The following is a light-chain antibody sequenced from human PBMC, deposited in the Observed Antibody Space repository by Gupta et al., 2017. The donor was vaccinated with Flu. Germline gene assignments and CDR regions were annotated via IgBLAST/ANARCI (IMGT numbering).Light chain of an antibody. V-gene: IGKV1-5*03. CDR2: KAS. Sequence: LATLSASIGDRVTITCRASQSIGSWLAWYQQKPGKAPKLLISKASSLESETPSRFSGSGSGTEFTLTISSLQPDDFATYYCQQVDTWSGTFGLGTNVEIK. CDR3: QQVDTWSGT. CDR1: QSIGSW. J-gene: IGKJ1*01.